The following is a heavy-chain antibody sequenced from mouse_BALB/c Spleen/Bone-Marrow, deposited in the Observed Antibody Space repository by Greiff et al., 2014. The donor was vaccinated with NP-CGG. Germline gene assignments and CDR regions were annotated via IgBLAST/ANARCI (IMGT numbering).Heavy chain of an antibody. CDR1: GYTFTNYW. Sequence: QVTLKESGAELVEPGASVKLSCKASGYTFTNYWMHWVKQRPGQGLEWIGEIDPSDSYSNYNQNFKGKATLTVDKSSSTAYMQLTSLTSEDSAVYYCARGVVYYYAMDYWGQGTSVTVSS. V-gene: IGHV1-69*02. CDR2: IDPSDSYS. CDR3: ARGVVYYYAMDY. J-gene: IGHJ4*01.